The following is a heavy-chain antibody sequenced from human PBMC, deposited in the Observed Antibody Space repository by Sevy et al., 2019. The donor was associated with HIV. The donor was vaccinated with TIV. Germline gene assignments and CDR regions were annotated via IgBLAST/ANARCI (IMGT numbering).Heavy chain of an antibody. CDR1: GFALSDYY. CDR2: ISDGDDAI. CDR3: ARDHVKDGDLGDYYYFAMDV. V-gene: IGHV3-11*01. D-gene: IGHD4-17*01. Sequence: GGSLRLSCAGSGFALSDYYMSWIRQAPGQGLEWLSYISDGDDAIYYADSVKGRFTISRDNAKNSLFLQMNSLRVEDTAVYYCARDHVKDGDLGDYYYFAMDVWGQGTTVTVSS. J-gene: IGHJ6*02.